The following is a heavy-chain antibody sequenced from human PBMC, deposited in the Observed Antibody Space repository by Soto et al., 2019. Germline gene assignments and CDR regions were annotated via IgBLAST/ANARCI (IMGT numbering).Heavy chain of an antibody. D-gene: IGHD1-26*01. V-gene: IGHV1-2*02. CDR3: ARITWVSDHYYGMDG. Sequence: ASVKVSCKASGYIFTGYFIQWLRQAPGQGLEWMGWINPNTSATNYAQKFQGRVTMTRDTSLGTAYMEMTSLRPDDTALYYCARITWVSDHYYGMDGWGQGTAVSVSS. CDR2: INPNTSAT. J-gene: IGHJ6*02. CDR1: GYIFTGYF.